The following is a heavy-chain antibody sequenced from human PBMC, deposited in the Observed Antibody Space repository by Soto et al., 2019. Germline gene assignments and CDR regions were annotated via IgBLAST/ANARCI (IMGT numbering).Heavy chain of an antibody. V-gene: IGHV1-8*01. CDR1: GYTFTSYD. Sequence: ASVKVSCKASGYTFTSYDINWVRQATGQGFEWMGWMNPNSGNTGYAQKFQGRVTMTRNTSISTAYMELSSLRSEDTAVYYCARDGTYYYDSSGYRPPAHWGQGTLVTVSS. CDR2: MNPNSGNT. J-gene: IGHJ1*01. D-gene: IGHD3-22*01. CDR3: ARDGTYYYDSSGYRPPAH.